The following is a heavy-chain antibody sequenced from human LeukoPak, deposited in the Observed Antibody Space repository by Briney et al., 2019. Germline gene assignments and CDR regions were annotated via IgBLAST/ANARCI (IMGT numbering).Heavy chain of an antibody. Sequence: ASVKVSCKASGGTFSSYAISWVRQAPGQGLEWMGGIIPIFGTANYAQKFQGRVTITADESTSTAYMELSSLRSEDPAVYYCARADSSGYYNPPPQYWGQGTLVTVSS. V-gene: IGHV1-69*13. CDR1: GGTFSSYA. CDR2: IIPIFGTA. D-gene: IGHD3-22*01. J-gene: IGHJ4*02. CDR3: ARADSSGYYNPPPQY.